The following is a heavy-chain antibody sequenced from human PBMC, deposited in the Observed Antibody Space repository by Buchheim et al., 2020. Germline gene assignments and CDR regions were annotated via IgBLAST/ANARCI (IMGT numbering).Heavy chain of an antibody. CDR3: VRDFYDRSGYGANWFDP. Sequence: VQLVESGGGVVQPGTSLRLSCAASGFTFSRYGFHWVRQAPGKGLEWVATIWYDGSNKYYADSVKGRFTISRDDAKNTVDLLMSSPRDEDTAVYYCVRDFYDRSGYGANWFDPWGQGTL. D-gene: IGHD3-22*01. J-gene: IGHJ5*02. CDR2: IWYDGSNK. V-gene: IGHV3-33*01. CDR1: GFTFSRYG.